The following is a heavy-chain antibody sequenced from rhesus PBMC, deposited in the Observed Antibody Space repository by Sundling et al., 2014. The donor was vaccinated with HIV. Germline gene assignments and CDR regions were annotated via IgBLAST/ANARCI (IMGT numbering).Heavy chain of an antibody. J-gene: IGHJ4*01. D-gene: IGHD2-21*01. CDR2: INPKTGGR. CDR1: GYIFTDYY. V-gene: IGHV1-138*01. CDR3: AREHCTGNGCPLDY. Sequence: QVQLVQSGAEVKKPGSSVKVSCKASGYIFTDYYMHWVRQAPGQGLEWMGEINPKTGGRNYAQKFQGRVTMTRDTSTSTAYMELSSLRSEDTAVYYCAREHCTGNGCPLDYWGQGVLVTVSS.